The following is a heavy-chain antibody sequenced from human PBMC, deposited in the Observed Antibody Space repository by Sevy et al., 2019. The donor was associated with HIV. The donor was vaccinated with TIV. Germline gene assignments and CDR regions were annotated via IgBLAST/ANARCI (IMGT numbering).Heavy chain of an antibody. Sequence: GGSLRLSCAASGFTFSSYGIHWVRQAPGKGLEWVTYIRYDGSNEYYVDSVKGRFTISRDNSKNTLYLQMNSLRAEDTAVYYCAKEMRSNWYGVDTFNIWGQGTMVTVSS. CDR1: GFTFSSYG. V-gene: IGHV3-30*02. CDR3: AKEMRSNWYGVDTFNI. D-gene: IGHD6-13*01. J-gene: IGHJ3*02. CDR2: IRYDGSNE.